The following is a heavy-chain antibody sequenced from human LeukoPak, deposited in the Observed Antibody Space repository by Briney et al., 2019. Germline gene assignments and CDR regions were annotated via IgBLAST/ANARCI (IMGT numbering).Heavy chain of an antibody. CDR3: ARGTTIFGGYYYMDV. Sequence: PSETLSLTCAVYDGSFSGYYWSWIRQPPGKGLEWIGEINHSGSTNYNPSLKSRVTISVDTSKNQFSLKLSSVTAADTAVYYCARGTTIFGGYYYMDVWGKGTTVTVSS. CDR2: INHSGST. V-gene: IGHV4-34*01. D-gene: IGHD3-3*01. J-gene: IGHJ6*03. CDR1: DGSFSGYY.